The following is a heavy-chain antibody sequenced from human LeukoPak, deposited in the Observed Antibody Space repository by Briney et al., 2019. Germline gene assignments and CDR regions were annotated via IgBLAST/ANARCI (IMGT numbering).Heavy chain of an antibody. D-gene: IGHD5-12*01. Sequence: GGSLRLSCAASGFTFSSYGMHWVRQAPGKGLEWVAVISYDGSNKYYADSVKGRFTISRDNSKNTLYLQMNSLRAEDTAVYYCAKGPTGGYDWVDYWGQGTLVTVSS. V-gene: IGHV3-30*18. CDR2: ISYDGSNK. J-gene: IGHJ4*02. CDR1: GFTFSSYG. CDR3: AKGPTGGYDWVDY.